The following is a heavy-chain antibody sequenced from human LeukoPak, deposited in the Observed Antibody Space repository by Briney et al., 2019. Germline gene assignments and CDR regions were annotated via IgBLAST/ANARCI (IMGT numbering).Heavy chain of an antibody. J-gene: IGHJ4*02. D-gene: IGHD6-13*01. CDR3: TSPHESYSSSMGYYFDY. CDR1: GFTFSNAW. V-gene: IGHV3-15*01. CDR2: IKSKTDGGTT. Sequence: GGSLRPSCAASGFTFSNAWMSWVRQAPGKGLEWVGRIKSKTDGGTTDYAAPVKGRFTISRDDSKNTLYLQMNSLKTEDTAVYYCTSPHESYSSSMGYYFDYWGQGTLVTVSS.